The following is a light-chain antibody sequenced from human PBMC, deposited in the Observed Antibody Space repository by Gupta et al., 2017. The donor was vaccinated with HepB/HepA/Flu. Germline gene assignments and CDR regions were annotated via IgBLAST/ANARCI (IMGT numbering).Light chain of an antibody. J-gene: IGKJ5*01. V-gene: IGKV1-9*01. CDR3: QQVNSYPVT. CDR1: QGISSY. Sequence: DIQLTQSPSFLSASVGDRVTITCRASQGISSYLAWYQQRPGKAPNLLIYAASTLQSGVPSRFSGTGSETEFTLTISSLQPEDFATYYCQQVNSYPVTFGQGTRLEIK. CDR2: AAS.